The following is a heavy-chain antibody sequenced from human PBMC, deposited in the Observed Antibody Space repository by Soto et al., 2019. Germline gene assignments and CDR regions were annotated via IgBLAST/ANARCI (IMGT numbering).Heavy chain of an antibody. CDR3: ARYTDLEARAGYAFDI. V-gene: IGHV3-30-3*01. Sequence: QVQLVESGGGVVQPGRSLRLSCAASGSTFSSYAMHWVRQAPGKGLEWVAVISYDGSNKYYADSVKGRFTISRDNSKNTLYLQMNSLRAEDTAVYYCARYTDLEARAGYAFDIWGQGTMVTVSS. CDR2: ISYDGSNK. CDR1: GSTFSSYA. J-gene: IGHJ3*02.